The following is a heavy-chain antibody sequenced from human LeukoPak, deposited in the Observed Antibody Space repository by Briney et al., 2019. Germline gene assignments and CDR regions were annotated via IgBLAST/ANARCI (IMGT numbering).Heavy chain of an antibody. CDR3: ARAGDNWNPIDY. Sequence: PGGSLRLSCAASGFTFSNYAMNWVRQAPGKGLEWVSAISGSGGSTYYADSVKGRFTISRDNSKNTLYLQMNSLRSDDTAVYYCARAGDNWNPIDYWGQGTLVTVSS. CDR2: ISGSGGST. V-gene: IGHV3-23*01. D-gene: IGHD1-20*01. CDR1: GFTFSNYA. J-gene: IGHJ4*02.